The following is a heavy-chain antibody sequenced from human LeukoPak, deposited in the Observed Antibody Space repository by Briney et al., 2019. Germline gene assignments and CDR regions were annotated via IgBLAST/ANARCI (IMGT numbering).Heavy chain of an antibody. CDR3: ARSYSSSWYGTCYFDY. J-gene: IGHJ4*02. D-gene: IGHD6-13*01. V-gene: IGHV1-18*04. CDR1: GYTFTSYG. CDR2: ISAYNGNT. Sequence: GASVKVSCKASGYTFTSYGISWVRQAPGQGLEWMGWISAYNGNTNYAQRLQGRVTMTTDTSTSTAYMELRSLRSDDTAVYYCARSYSSSWYGTCYFDYWGQGTLVTVSS.